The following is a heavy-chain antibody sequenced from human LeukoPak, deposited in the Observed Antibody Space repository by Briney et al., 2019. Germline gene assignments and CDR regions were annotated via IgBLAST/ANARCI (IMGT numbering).Heavy chain of an antibody. V-gene: IGHV4-34*01. J-gene: IGHJ4*02. Sequence: KPSETLSLTCAVYGGSFSGYYWSWIRQPPGKGLEWIGEINHSGSTNYNPSLKSRVTISVDTSKNQFSLKLSSVTAADTAVYYCAREFDSSGYYLYAIDYWGQGTLVTVSS. CDR3: AREFDSSGYYLYAIDY. D-gene: IGHD3-22*01. CDR2: INHSGST. CDR1: GGSFSGYY.